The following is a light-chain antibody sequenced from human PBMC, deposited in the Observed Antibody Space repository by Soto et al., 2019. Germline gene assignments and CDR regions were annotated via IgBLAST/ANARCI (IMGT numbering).Light chain of an antibody. CDR3: QQYNSYSPT. CDR1: QSIVSW. Sequence: DVQMTQSQSTLPAAVGDRVTITCRASQSIVSWLAWYQQKPGKATKFLIYDASSLESGVPSRFSGSGSGTEFTLTISSLQPDDFATYYCQQYNSYSPTFGQGTKVDI. J-gene: IGKJ1*01. CDR2: DAS. V-gene: IGKV1-5*01.